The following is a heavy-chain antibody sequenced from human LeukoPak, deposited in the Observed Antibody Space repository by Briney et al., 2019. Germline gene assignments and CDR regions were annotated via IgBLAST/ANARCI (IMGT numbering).Heavy chain of an antibody. V-gene: IGHV1-18*01. CDR2: ISAYNGNT. CDR1: GYTFTSYG. CDR3: ATAPFNYYGSGRPFDY. Sequence: ASVKVSCKASGYTFTSYGISWVRQAPGQGLEWMGWISAYNGNTNYAQKLQGRVTMTTDTSTSTAYMELRSLRSEDTAVYYCATAPFNYYGSGRPFDYWGQGTLVTVSS. D-gene: IGHD3-10*01. J-gene: IGHJ4*02.